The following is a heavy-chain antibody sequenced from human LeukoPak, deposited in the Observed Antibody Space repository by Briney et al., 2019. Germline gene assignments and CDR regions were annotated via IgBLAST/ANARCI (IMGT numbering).Heavy chain of an antibody. D-gene: IGHD3-9*01. CDR1: GYTFTSYG. CDR2: ISAYNGNT. CDR3: ARNVLRYFDWLPRQDY. Sequence: ASVKVSCKASGYTFTSYGISWARQAPGQGLEWMGWISAYNGNTNYAQKLQGRVTMTTDTSTSTAYMELRSLRSDDTAVYYCARNVLRYFDWLPRQDYWGQGTLVTVSS. J-gene: IGHJ4*02. V-gene: IGHV1-18*01.